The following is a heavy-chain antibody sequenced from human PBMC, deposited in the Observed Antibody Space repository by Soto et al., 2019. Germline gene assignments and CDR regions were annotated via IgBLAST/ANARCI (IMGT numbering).Heavy chain of an antibody. Sequence: SETLSLTCSVSGGSISSDVYYWNWIRQPPGKGLEWIGSIYYSGSTYYNPSLKSRVTISVDTSKNQFSLNLNSVTAADTAVYYCATRPKSQRWLPYFDFWGPGALVTVSS. J-gene: IGHJ4*02. V-gene: IGHV4-39*07. CDR2: IYYSGST. CDR1: GGSISSDVYY. D-gene: IGHD6-19*01. CDR3: ATRPKSQRWLPYFDF.